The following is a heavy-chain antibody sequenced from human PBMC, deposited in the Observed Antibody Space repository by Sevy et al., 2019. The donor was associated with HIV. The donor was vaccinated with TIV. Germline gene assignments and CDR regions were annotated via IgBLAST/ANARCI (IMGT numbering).Heavy chain of an antibody. CDR3: ARQVDNWFDP. CDR1: GYTFTYYY. V-gene: IGHV1-2*02. Sequence: ASVKVSCETSGYTFTYYYIHWVRQAPGQGGEWMGWINPSSGGTQYAQKFQGRVSVTSGTSRRTSYMELRRLRSDDTALYYCARQVDNWFDPWGQGTPVTVSS. D-gene: IGHD2-15*01. CDR2: INPSSGGT. J-gene: IGHJ5*02.